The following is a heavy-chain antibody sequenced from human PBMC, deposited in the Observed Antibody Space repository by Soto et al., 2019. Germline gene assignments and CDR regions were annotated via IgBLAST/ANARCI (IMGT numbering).Heavy chain of an antibody. V-gene: IGHV3-49*03. CDR1: GFTFGDYA. J-gene: IGHJ6*02. D-gene: IGHD6-19*01. CDR3: TRDPSWYSSGWSLYYYGMDV. Sequence: GGSLRLSCTASGFTFGDYAMSWFRQAPGKGLEWVGFIRSKAYGGTTEYAASVKGRFTISRDDSKSIAYLQMNSLKTEDTAVYYCTRDPSWYSSGWSLYYYGMDVWGQGTTVTVSS. CDR2: IRSKAYGGTT.